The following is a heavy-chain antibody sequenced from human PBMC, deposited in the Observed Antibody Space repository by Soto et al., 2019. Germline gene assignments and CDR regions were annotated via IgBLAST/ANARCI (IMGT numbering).Heavy chain of an antibody. Sequence: GGSLRLSXAASGFTFSNAWMNWVRQAPGKGLEWVGRIKSKTDGGTTDYAAPVKGRFTISRDDSKNTLYLQMNSLKTEDTAVYYCTTETYYYDSSGYYYLDYWGQGTLVTVSS. D-gene: IGHD3-22*01. J-gene: IGHJ4*02. CDR1: GFTFSNAW. CDR2: IKSKTDGGTT. V-gene: IGHV3-15*07. CDR3: TTETYYYDSSGYYYLDY.